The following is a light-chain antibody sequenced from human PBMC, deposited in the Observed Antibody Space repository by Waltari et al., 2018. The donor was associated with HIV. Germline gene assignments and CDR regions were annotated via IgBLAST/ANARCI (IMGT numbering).Light chain of an antibody. CDR2: GNS. CDR1: SSNIGAGYE. Sequence: QSVLTQPPSVSGAPGQRVTISCTGGSSNIGAGYEVHWYQQLPGTAPKLLIYGNSNRPSGVPDRFSGSNSGTSASLAITGLQPEDEADYFCQSYDAILGGSVFGGGTWLTVL. J-gene: IGLJ2*01. CDR3: QSYDAILGGSV. V-gene: IGLV1-40*01.